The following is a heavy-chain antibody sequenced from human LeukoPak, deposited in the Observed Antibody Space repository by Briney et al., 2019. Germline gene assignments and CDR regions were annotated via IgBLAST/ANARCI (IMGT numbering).Heavy chain of an antibody. V-gene: IGHV4-34*01. J-gene: IGHJ4*02. CDR1: GGSFSGYY. CDR2: INHSGST. D-gene: IGHD2-15*01. CDR3: ARLAVVAATHLDY. Sequence: SETLSLTCAVYGGSFSGYYWSWIRQPPGKGLGWIGEINHSGSTNYNPSLKSRVTISVDTSKNQFSLKLSSVTAADTAVYYCARLAVVAATHLDYWGQGTLVTVSS.